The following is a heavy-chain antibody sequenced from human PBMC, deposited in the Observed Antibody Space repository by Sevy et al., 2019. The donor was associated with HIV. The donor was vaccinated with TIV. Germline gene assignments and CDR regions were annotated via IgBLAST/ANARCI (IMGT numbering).Heavy chain of an antibody. D-gene: IGHD1-26*01. J-gene: IGHJ4*02. V-gene: IGHV3-74*01. Sequence: GGSLRLSCATSGFTFSSYWFHWVRQAPGKGLEWVTGVNSDGSNTNYADSVKGRFTISRDCAKDTLGLQMNALRAEDTAVYFCVAANSWEDYWGQGTLVTVSS. CDR1: GFTFSSYW. CDR2: VNSDGSNT. CDR3: VAANSWEDY.